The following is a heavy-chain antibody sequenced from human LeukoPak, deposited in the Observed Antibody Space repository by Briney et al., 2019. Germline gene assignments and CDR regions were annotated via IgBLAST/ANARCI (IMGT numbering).Heavy chain of an antibody. CDR2: IHSSGTT. J-gene: IGHJ4*02. Sequence: PSETLSLTCTVSGGSIISYYWSWIRQPAGEGLEWIGRIHSSGTTNYNPSLKSRVTMSVDTSKNQFSLKVSSVTAADTAVYYCARGGVFKAAATFDYWSQGILVTVSS. D-gene: IGHD2-15*01. V-gene: IGHV4-4*07. CDR3: ARGGVFKAAATFDY. CDR1: GGSIISYY.